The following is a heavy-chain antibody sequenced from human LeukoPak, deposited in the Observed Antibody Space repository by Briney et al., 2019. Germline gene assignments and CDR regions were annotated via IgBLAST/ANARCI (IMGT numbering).Heavy chain of an antibody. CDR1: GGSFSGYY. J-gene: IGHJ3*02. Sequence: PSETLSLTCAIYGGSFSGYYWSWIRQPAGKGLEWIGRIYTSGSTNYNPSLKSRVTISVDTSKNQFSLKLSSVTAADTAVYCCARGYHYAFDIWGQGTMVTVSS. CDR2: IYTSGST. V-gene: IGHV4-59*10. D-gene: IGHD6-13*01. CDR3: ARGYHYAFDI.